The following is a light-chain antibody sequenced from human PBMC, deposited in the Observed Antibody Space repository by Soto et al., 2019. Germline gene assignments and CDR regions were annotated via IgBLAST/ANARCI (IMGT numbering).Light chain of an antibody. J-gene: IGKJ1*01. CDR1: QSISSY. Sequence: DVPLTQSPSSLSASFGDRVTITCGASQSISSYLNWYRQKPGKAPKLLIYAASSLQSGVPSRFSGSGSGTDFNLTISSLQTEDFATYYCQQSYSTLRTFGQGTKVDIK. V-gene: IGKV1-39*01. CDR2: AAS. CDR3: QQSYSTLRT.